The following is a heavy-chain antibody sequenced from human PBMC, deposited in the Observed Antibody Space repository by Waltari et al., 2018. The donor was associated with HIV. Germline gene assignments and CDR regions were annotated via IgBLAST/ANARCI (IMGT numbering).Heavy chain of an antibody. V-gene: IGHV1-18*01. D-gene: IGHD2-21*01. J-gene: IGHJ4*02. CDR3: ARDRDRKYGNGIALTY. CDR2: INTFTNDT. CDR1: GYFFSTHG. Sequence: HLEQSTGGVKMVGASVTVSCKSSGYFFSTHGVSWVRWAPGRGLEWVGWINTFTNDTKSPRSFQGRVTMSSDASTNTSFMQLTRLTSDDAAIYYCARDRDRKYGNGIALTYWGQGTLVSVSS.